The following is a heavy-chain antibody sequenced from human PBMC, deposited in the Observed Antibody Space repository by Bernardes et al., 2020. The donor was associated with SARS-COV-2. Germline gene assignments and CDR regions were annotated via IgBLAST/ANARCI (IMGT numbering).Heavy chain of an antibody. J-gene: IGHJ4*02. V-gene: IGHV3-49*03. CDR3: TRDRATYYDYVWGSYR. Sequence: GGSLRLSCTASGFTFGDYAMSWFRQAPGKGLEWVGFIRSKAYGGTTEYAASVKGRFTISRDDSKSIAYLQMNSLKTEDTAVYYCTRDRATYYDYVWGSYRWGQGTLVTVSS. CDR2: IRSKAYGGTT. CDR1: GFTFGDYA. D-gene: IGHD3-16*02.